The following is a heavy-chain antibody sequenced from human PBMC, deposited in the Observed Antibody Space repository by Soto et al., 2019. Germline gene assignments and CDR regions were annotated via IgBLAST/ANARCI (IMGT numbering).Heavy chain of an antibody. CDR2: IGGSGGST. J-gene: IGHJ4*02. V-gene: IGHV3-23*01. CDR3: AKRPYDNSGYFYRFHS. CDR1: GFAFSSSA. D-gene: IGHD3-22*01. Sequence: GGSLRLSCAASGFAFSSSAMGWVRQAPGKGLEWVSAIGGSGGSTYYADSVKGRFTISRDNSKNTLYLQMNSLRAEDTAVYYCAKRPYDNSGYFYRFHSWGQGTLVTVSS.